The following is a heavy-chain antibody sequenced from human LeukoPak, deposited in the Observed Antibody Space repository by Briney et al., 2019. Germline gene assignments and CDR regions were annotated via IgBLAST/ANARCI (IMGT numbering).Heavy chain of an antibody. CDR1: GFTFSSYA. CDR2: ISGSGGST. Sequence: GGSLRLSCAASGFTFSSYAMSWVRQAPGKGLEWVSAISGSGGSTYYADSVKGRFTISRDNSKNTLYLQMNCLRAEDTAVYYCARDATKYNSNLGGYYYYGMDVWGQGTTVTVSS. J-gene: IGHJ6*02. CDR3: ARDATKYNSNLGGYYYYGMDV. D-gene: IGHD1-7*01. V-gene: IGHV3-23*01.